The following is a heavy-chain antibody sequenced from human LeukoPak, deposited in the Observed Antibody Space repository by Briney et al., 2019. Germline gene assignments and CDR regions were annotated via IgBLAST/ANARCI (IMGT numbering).Heavy chain of an antibody. CDR2: INHSGST. J-gene: IGHJ6*02. CDR3: ASSLGYCSSTSCRYYYYYGMDV. D-gene: IGHD2-2*01. V-gene: IGHV4-34*01. CDR1: GGSFSGYY. Sequence: SETLSLTCAVYGGSFSGYYWSWIRQPPGKGLEWIGEINHSGSTNYNPSLKSRVTISVDTSKNQFSLKLSSVTAADTAVYYCASSLGYCSSTSCRYYYYYGMDVWGQGTTVTVSS.